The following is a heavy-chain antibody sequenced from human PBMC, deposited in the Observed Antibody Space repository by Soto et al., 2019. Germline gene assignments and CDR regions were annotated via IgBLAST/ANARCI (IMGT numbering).Heavy chain of an antibody. CDR1: GFTFSSYA. Sequence: DVQLLESGGGLVQPGGSLRLSCAASGFTFSSYAMSWVRQAPGKGLEWVSAISATGGSAFYADSVKGRFTIFRDNSKNTVFLQIDSLVTEDTAVYYCAKGTTAVYCFDFWGQGTLVTVSS. CDR3: AKGTTAVYCFDF. J-gene: IGHJ4*02. V-gene: IGHV3-23*01. CDR2: ISATGGSA. D-gene: IGHD2-15*01.